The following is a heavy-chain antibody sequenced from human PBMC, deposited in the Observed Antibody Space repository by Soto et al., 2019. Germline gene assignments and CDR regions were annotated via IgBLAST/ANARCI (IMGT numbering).Heavy chain of an antibody. V-gene: IGHV1-24*01. CDR3: ATVPRGRLLGGFDP. CDR1: GYTLTELS. D-gene: IGHD3-16*01. Sequence: ASVKVSCEVSGYTLTELSMHWVRQAPGKGLEWMGGFDPEDGETIYAQKFQGRVTMTEDTSTDTAYMELSSLRSEDTAVYYCATVPRGRLLGGFDPWGQGTLVTVSS. J-gene: IGHJ5*02. CDR2: FDPEDGET.